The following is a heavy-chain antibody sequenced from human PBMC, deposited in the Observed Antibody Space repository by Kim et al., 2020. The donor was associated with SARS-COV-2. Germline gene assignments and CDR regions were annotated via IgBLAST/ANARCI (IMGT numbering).Heavy chain of an antibody. CDR2: INHSGST. J-gene: IGHJ4*02. Sequence: SETLSLTCAVYGGSFSGYYWSWIRQPPGKGLEWIGEINHSGSTNYNPSLKSRVTISVDTSKNQFSLKLSSVTAADTAVYYCARAVLRYFDWLSWFDYWGQGTLVTVSS. CDR1: GGSFSGYY. CDR3: ARAVLRYFDWLSWFDY. V-gene: IGHV4-34*01. D-gene: IGHD3-9*01.